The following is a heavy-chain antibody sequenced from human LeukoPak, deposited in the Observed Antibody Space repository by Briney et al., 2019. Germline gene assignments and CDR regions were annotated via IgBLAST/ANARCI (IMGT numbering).Heavy chain of an antibody. CDR3: AKGQWGTGIMDAFDI. J-gene: IGHJ3*02. D-gene: IGHD3-16*01. CDR2: ISGSGGST. CDR1: GFTVSSNY. V-gene: IGHV3-23*01. Sequence: GGSLRLSCAASGFTVSSNYMSWVRQAPGKGLEWVSAISGSGGSTYYADSVKGRFTISRDNSKNTLYLQMNSLRAGDTAVYYCAKGQWGTGIMDAFDIWGQGTMVTVSS.